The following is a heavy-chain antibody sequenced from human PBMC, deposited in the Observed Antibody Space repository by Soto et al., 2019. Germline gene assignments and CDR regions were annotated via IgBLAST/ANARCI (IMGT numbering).Heavy chain of an antibody. CDR2: IYSGGST. Sequence: GGSLRLSCAASGFTVSSNYMSWVRQAPGKGLEWVSVIYSGGSTYYADSVKGRFTISRDNSNNTLYLQMNSLRAEDTAVYYCARGYIWGSYRYTVNAFDIWGQGTMVTVSS. V-gene: IGHV3-66*01. CDR1: GFTVSSNY. J-gene: IGHJ3*02. D-gene: IGHD3-16*02. CDR3: ARGYIWGSYRYTVNAFDI.